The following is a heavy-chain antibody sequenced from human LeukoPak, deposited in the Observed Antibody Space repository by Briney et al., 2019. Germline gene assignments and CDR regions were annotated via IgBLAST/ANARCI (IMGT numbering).Heavy chain of an antibody. CDR2: VSVNGGTT. Sequence: PGGSLRLSCASSVLTFSSCALSWVRQAPGKGLEWVSTVSVNGGTTYYADSVKGRFTISRDNAKNSLYLQMNSLRAEDTAVYYCARAVCSSTSCPQEYNWFDPWGQGTLVTVSS. J-gene: IGHJ5*02. CDR1: VLTFSSCA. V-gene: IGHV3-23*01. D-gene: IGHD2-2*01. CDR3: ARAVCSSTSCPQEYNWFDP.